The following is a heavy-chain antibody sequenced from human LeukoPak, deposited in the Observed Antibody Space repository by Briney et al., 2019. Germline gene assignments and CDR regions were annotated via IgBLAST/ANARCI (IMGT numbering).Heavy chain of an antibody. D-gene: IGHD4-11*01. CDR2: ISGSGGST. V-gene: IGHV3-23*01. CDR1: GFTFSSYA. J-gene: IGHJ6*02. Sequence: GGSLRLCCAASGFTFSSYAMSWVRQATGKGLEWVSAISGSGGSTYYADSVKGRFTISRDNSKNTLYLQMNSLRAEDTAVYYCAKEGEDYSNFHYYYGMDVWGQGTTVTVS. CDR3: AKEGEDYSNFHYYYGMDV.